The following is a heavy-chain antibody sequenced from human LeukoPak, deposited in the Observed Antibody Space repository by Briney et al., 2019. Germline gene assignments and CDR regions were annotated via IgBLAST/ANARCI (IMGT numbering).Heavy chain of an antibody. Sequence: SGTLSLTCAVYGGSFSGYYWSWIRQPPGKGLEWIGEINHSGSTNYNPSLKSRVTISVDTSKNQFSLKLSSVTAADTAVYYCARVKGRWNSSGWLIFDYWGQGSLVTVSS. D-gene: IGHD6-19*01. CDR3: ARVKGRWNSSGWLIFDY. CDR1: GGSFSGYY. V-gene: IGHV4-34*01. J-gene: IGHJ4*02. CDR2: INHSGST.